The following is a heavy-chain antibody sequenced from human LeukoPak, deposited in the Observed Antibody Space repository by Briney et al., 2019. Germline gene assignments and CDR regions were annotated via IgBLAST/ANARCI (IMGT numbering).Heavy chain of an antibody. J-gene: IGHJ4*02. Sequence: GGSLRLSCAASGFTFSSYAMSWVRQAPGKGLEWVSAISGSGGSTYYADSVKGRCTISRENSKNTLYLQMNSMRAEDTAVYYCAKGSDIVVVVAATDYWGQGTLVTVSS. CDR2: ISGSGGST. V-gene: IGHV3-23*01. CDR1: GFTFSSYA. CDR3: AKGSDIVVVVAATDY. D-gene: IGHD2-15*01.